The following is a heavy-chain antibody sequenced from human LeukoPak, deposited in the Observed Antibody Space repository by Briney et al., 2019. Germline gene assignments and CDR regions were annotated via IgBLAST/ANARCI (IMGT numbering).Heavy chain of an antibody. CDR2: INTNTGNP. V-gene: IGHV7-4-1*02. CDR1: GYTFTSYA. CDR3: ASWGPGYCTNGVCYNAFDI. J-gene: IGHJ3*02. Sequence: GASVKVSCKASGYTFTSYAMNWVRQAPGQGLEWMGWINTNTGNPTYAQGFTGRFVFSLDTSVGTAYLQISSLKAEDTAVHYCASWGPGYCTNGVCYNAFDIWGQGTMVTVSS. D-gene: IGHD2-8*01.